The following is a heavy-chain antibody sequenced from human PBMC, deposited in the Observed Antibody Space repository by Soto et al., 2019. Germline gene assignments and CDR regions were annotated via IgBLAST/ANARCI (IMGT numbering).Heavy chain of an antibody. Sequence: VQVQESGPGLVKPSETLSLTCSVSGGSMSKFYWSWIRKTAGKGLEWMGRVYATGTSDYNPYLRSRIAMSVDISKKTFSLRLRAVTAADTGVYYCVRDGSKTLRDCFDPWGQGILVTVSS. D-gene: IGHD4-17*01. CDR3: VRDGSKTLRDCFDP. J-gene: IGHJ5*02. CDR1: GGSMSKFY. CDR2: VYATGTS. V-gene: IGHV4-4*07.